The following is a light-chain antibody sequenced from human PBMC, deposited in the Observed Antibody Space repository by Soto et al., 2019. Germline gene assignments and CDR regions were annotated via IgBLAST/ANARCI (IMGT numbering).Light chain of an antibody. CDR2: EVS. Sequence: QSALTQPASVSGSPGQSITISCTGTSSDVGTYNLVSWYQQHPGKAPKVMIYEVSKRPSGVSNRFSGSKSGNTASLTISGLQAEEEADYYCCSYAGSSTYVFGTGTKLTVL. CDR1: SSDVGTYNL. CDR3: CSYAGSSTYV. V-gene: IGLV2-23*02. J-gene: IGLJ1*01.